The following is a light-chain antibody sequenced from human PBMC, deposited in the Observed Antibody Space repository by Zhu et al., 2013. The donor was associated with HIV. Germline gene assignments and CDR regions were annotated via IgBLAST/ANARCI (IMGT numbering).Light chain of an antibody. CDR3: QQYREWPFT. V-gene: IGKV3D-15*01. Sequence: DIVMTQSPATLSVSPGERATLTCRAGQNVRSNLAWYQQRPGQPPRLLIYDASNRATGIPARFSGSGSGTEFTLTISSLQSEDFAVYYCQQYREWPFTFGQGTKVEVK. J-gene: IGKJ2*01. CDR2: DAS. CDR1: QNVRSN.